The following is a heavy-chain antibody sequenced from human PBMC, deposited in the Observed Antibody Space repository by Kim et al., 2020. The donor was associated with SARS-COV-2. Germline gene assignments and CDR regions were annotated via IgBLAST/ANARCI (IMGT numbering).Heavy chain of an antibody. CDR1: GGSISSDDYY. D-gene: IGHD3-10*01. J-gene: IGHJ5*02. CDR2: IYYSGRT. V-gene: IGHV4-30-4*01. Sequence: SETLSLTCTVSGGSISSDDYYWTWIRQPPCNGLEYIGYIYYSGRTYYNPSPQSRLTISVHLSKNQFSLKLSSVTAADTAVYFCARRSASGRLDRYVGWFDAWGQGALVTVSS. CDR3: ARRSASGRLDRYVGWFDA.